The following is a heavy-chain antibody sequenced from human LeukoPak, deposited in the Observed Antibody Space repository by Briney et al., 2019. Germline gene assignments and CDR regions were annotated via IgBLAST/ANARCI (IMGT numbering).Heavy chain of an antibody. CDR1: GFHFSSYS. Sequence: GALRLSFGAAGFHFSSYSMNWGRPAPGKGGEWFLSISSSISYISYPDSVKGLFTISRDNAKNSLYLQMNSLRAEDTSLYYCARVSLYVAFDYWGQGTLVTVAS. CDR3: ARVSLYVAFDY. V-gene: IGHV3-21*01. D-gene: IGHD2-21*01. CDR2: ISSSISYI. J-gene: IGHJ4*02.